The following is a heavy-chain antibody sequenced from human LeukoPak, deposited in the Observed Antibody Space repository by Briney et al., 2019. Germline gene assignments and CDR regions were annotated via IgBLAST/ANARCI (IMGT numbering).Heavy chain of an antibody. Sequence: ASVKVSCKASGGTFSSYAISWVRQAPGQGLEWMGGIIPILGTANYAQKFQGRVTITADKSTSTAYMELSSLRSEDTAVYYCARGTPGMRMSSWYVFDYWGQGTLVTVSS. CDR1: GGTFSSYA. CDR2: IIPILGTA. CDR3: ARGTPGMRMSSWYVFDY. D-gene: IGHD6-13*01. J-gene: IGHJ4*02. V-gene: IGHV1-69*06.